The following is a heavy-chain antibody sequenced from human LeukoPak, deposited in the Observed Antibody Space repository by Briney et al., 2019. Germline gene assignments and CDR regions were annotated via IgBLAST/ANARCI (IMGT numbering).Heavy chain of an antibody. CDR2: IYYSGIT. D-gene: IGHD3-16*02. V-gene: IGHV4-30-4*01. J-gene: IGHJ3*02. CDR1: GGSINIGGYY. Sequence: PSETLSLTCTVSGGSINIGGYYWSWIRQHPGKGLEWIGYIYYSGITYYNPSLKSRVTISVDTSKNQFSLKLSSVTAADTAVYYCARVSREFDYVWGSYRRDAFDIWGQGTMVTVSS. CDR3: ARVSREFDYVWGSYRRDAFDI.